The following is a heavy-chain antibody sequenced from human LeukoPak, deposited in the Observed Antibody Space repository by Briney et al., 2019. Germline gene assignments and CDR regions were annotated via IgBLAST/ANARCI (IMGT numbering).Heavy chain of an antibody. V-gene: IGHV4-4*02. Sequence: SGTLSLTCADSGGSISSSNWWSWVRQPPGKGLEWIGEIYHSGSTNYNPSLKSRVTISVDKSKNQFSLKLSSVTAADTAVYYCARQSYYDYVWGSYPLGPFDYWGQGTLVTVSS. CDR1: GGSISSSNW. D-gene: IGHD3-16*02. CDR2: IYHSGST. J-gene: IGHJ4*02. CDR3: ARQSYYDYVWGSYPLGPFDY.